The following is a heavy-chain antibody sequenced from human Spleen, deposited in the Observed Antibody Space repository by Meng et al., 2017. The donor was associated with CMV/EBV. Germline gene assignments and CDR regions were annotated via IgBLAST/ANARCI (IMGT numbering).Heavy chain of an antibody. J-gene: IGHJ4*02. CDR2: ISWNGGRI. V-gene: IGHV3-9*01. D-gene: IGHD1-1*01. CDR3: ARIGTTAVG. CDR1: GFNFADYA. Sequence: SLKISCAASGFNFADYAMHWVRQAPGKGLEWVAGISWNGGRIEYAVSVRGRFTISRDNTKNTIYLQMNSLRAEDTAVYYCARIGTTAVGWGQGTLVTVSS.